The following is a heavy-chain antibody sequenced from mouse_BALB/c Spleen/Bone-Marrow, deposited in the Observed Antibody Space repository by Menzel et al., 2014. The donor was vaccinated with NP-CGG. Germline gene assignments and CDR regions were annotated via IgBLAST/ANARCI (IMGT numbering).Heavy chain of an antibody. Sequence: EVMLVESGGGLVQPGGSLRLSYATSGFTFTDYYMNWVRQPPGKALEWLAFIRNKAYGYTTEYSASVKGRFTISRDNSQNILYPQMNTLRAEDSATYYCARDMGGLLFDSWGQGTTLSVSS. D-gene: IGHD1-1*01. CDR2: IRNKAYGYTT. CDR3: ARDMGGLLFDS. V-gene: IGHV7-3*02. CDR1: GFTFTDYY. J-gene: IGHJ2*01.